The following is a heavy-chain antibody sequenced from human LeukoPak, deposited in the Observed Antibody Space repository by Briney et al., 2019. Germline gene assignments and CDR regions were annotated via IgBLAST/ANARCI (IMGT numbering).Heavy chain of an antibody. CDR2: ISGSGGST. CDR3: AKAIFYYDSSGYGDY. D-gene: IGHD3-22*01. Sequence: PGGSLRLSCAASGFTFSSYAMSWVRQAPGKGLEWVSAISGSGGSTYYADSVKGRFTISRDNSKNTLYLQMNSLRAEDTAVYYCAKAIFYYDSSGYGDYWGQGTLVTVSS. V-gene: IGHV3-23*01. CDR1: GFTFSSYA. J-gene: IGHJ4*02.